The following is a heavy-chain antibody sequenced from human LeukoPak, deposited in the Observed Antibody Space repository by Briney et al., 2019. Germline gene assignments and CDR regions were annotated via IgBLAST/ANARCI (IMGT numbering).Heavy chain of an antibody. J-gene: IGHJ4*02. Sequence: GGSLRLSCAASGFTFSSYEMNWDRQAPGKGLVWVSYISSSGSTIYYADSVKGRFTISRDNAKNSLYLQMNSLRAEDTAVYYCAAGLDYYDSSGFNYWGQGTLVTVSS. CDR3: AAGLDYYDSSGFNY. CDR2: ISSSGSTI. CDR1: GFTFSSYE. D-gene: IGHD3-22*01. V-gene: IGHV3-48*03.